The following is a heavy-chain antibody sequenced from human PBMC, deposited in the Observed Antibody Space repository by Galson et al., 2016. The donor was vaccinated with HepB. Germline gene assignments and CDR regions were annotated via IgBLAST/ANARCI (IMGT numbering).Heavy chain of an antibody. V-gene: IGHV5-51*01. J-gene: IGHJ6*02. CDR2: VYPGDFDI. Sequence: QSGADVKKPGESLKISCRGSGYTFDTYWIGWVRQMPGKGLEWMGIVYPGDFDIRYSPSFQGQVTISVDKSISTAYLQWSSLTASDTAMYYCARSLTGSYDFRCAICNYYAMDVWGQGTTVTVS. CDR1: GYTFDTYW. D-gene: IGHD3-3*01. CDR3: ARSLTGSYDFRCAICNYYAMDV.